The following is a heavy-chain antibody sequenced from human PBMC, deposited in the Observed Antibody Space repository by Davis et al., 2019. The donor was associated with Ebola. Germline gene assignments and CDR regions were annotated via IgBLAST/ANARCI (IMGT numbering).Heavy chain of an antibody. V-gene: IGHV3-30-3*01. CDR1: GFTFSSYA. J-gene: IGHJ4*02. D-gene: IGHD6-13*01. CDR3: HTSAAGTFGSDY. Sequence: GGSLRLSCAASGFTFSSYAMHWVRQAPGKGLEWVAVISYDGYNKYFADSVKGRFTISRDNSKNTLYLQMNSLRAEDTAVYYCHTSAAGTFGSDYWGQGTLVTVSS. CDR2: ISYDGYNK.